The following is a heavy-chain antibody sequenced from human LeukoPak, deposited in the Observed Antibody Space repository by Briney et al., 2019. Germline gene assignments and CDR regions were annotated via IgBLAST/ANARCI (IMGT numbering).Heavy chain of an antibody. CDR3: ATYRQVLLPFES. Sequence: GGSLRLSCAASGFSLSTFAMIWVRQPPGKGLEWVSSIFPSGGEIHYADSVRGRFTISRDNSKSTLSLQMNSLRAEDTAIYYCATYRQVLLPFESWGQGTLVTVSS. CDR2: IFPSGGEI. V-gene: IGHV3-23*01. J-gene: IGHJ4*02. CDR1: GFSLSTFA. D-gene: IGHD2-8*02.